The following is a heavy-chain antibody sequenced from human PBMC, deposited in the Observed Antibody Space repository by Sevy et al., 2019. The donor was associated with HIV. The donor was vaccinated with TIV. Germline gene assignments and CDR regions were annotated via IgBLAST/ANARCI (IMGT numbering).Heavy chain of an antibody. J-gene: IGHJ6*02. CDR1: GGTFSSYT. CDR2: IIPILGIA. V-gene: IGHV1-69*02. CDR3: ASDCGGSRTSVSYYYGMDV. D-gene: IGHD2-15*01. Sequence: ASVKVSCKASGGTFSSYTISWVRQAPGQGLEWMGRIIPILGIANYAQKFQGRVTITADKSTSTAYMELSSLRSEDTAVYYCASDCGGSRTSVSYYYGMDVWGQATTVTVSS.